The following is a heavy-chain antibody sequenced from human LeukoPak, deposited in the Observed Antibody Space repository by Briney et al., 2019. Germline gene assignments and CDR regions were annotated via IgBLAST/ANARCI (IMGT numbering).Heavy chain of an antibody. Sequence: GRSLRLSCAASGFTFSSYRMNWVRQAPGEGLEWVSSISSSSSYIYYADSVKGRFTISRDNAKNSLYLQMNSLRAEDTAVYYCAGIYYGSGSFDYWGQGTLVTVSS. J-gene: IGHJ4*02. D-gene: IGHD3-10*01. CDR1: GFTFSSYR. V-gene: IGHV3-21*01. CDR3: AGIYYGSGSFDY. CDR2: ISSSSSYI.